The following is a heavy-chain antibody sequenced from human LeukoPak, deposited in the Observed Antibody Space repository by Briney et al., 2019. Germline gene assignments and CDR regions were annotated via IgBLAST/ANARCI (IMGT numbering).Heavy chain of an antibody. CDR3: ARGVLHSN. D-gene: IGHD4-11*01. CDR2: INHSGST. CDR1: GFTVSSNY. Sequence: GSLRLSCAASGFTVSSNYMSWVRQAPGKGLEWIGEINHSGSTNYNPSLKSRVTISVDTSKNQFSLKLSSVTAADTAVYYCARGVLHSNWGQGTLVTVSS. J-gene: IGHJ4*02. V-gene: IGHV4-34*01.